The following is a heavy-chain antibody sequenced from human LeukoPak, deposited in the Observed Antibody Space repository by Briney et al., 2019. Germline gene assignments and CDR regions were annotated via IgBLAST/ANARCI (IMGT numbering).Heavy chain of an antibody. J-gene: IGHJ4*02. D-gene: IGHD6-19*01. CDR1: GGSISSYY. CDR3: ARGRRYSSGWYDPDPRYYFDY. V-gene: IGHV4-59*01. CDR2: IYYSGST. Sequence: SETLSLTCTVSGGSISSYYWSWIRQPPGKGLEWIGYIYYSGSTNYNPSLKSRVTISVDTSKNQSSLKLSSVTAADTAVYYCARGRRYSSGWYDPDPRYYFDYWGQGTLVTVSS.